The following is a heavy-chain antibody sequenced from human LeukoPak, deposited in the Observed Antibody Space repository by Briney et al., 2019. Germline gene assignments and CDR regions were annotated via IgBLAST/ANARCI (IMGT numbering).Heavy chain of an antibody. J-gene: IGHJ4*02. CDR3: ARNGDYYEKSGYYYLFDF. CDR2: INHSGST. CDR1: GGSFSGYY. Sequence: PSETLSLTCAVYGGSFSGYYWSWIRQPPGKGLEWIGEINHSGSTNYNPSLKSRVTISVDPSKNRFSLKLSSVTAADTAVYHCARNGDYYEKSGYYYLFDFWGQGTLVTVSS. D-gene: IGHD3-22*01. V-gene: IGHV4-34*01.